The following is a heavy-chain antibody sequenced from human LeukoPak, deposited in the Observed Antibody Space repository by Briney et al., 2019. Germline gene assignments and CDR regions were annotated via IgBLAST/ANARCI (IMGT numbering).Heavy chain of an antibody. J-gene: IGHJ6*02. CDR3: ARGNPQQLVLGYYYYYGMDV. V-gene: IGHV4-59*01. CDR1: GGSISNYY. CDR2: IYYSGST. D-gene: IGHD6-13*01. Sequence: PSETLSLTCTVSGGSISNYYWSWIRQPPGKGLEWIGYIYYSGSTNYNPSLKSRVTISVDTSKNQFSLKLSSVTAADTAVYYCARGNPQQLVLGYYYYYGMDVWGQGTTVTVSS.